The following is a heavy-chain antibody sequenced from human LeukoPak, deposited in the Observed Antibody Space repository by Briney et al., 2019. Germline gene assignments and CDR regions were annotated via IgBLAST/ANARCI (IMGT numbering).Heavy chain of an antibody. CDR2: IHTSGST. CDR1: GASITSGSYY. CDR3: ARVSSSWYQDWYFDL. Sequence: PSETLSLTCTVFGASITSGSYYWSWIRQPAGKGLEWIGRIHTSGSTNYNPSLKSRVTISLDTSENQFSLKLTSVTAADTAVYYCARVSSSWYQDWYFDLWGRGTLVTVSS. D-gene: IGHD6-13*01. J-gene: IGHJ2*01. V-gene: IGHV4-61*02.